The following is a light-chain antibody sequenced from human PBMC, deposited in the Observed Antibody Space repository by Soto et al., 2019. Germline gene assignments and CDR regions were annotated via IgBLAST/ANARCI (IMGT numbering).Light chain of an antibody. CDR2: DAP. CDR3: QQYNNWPPWT. V-gene: IGKV3-15*01. Sequence: ILMTQSPATLSVSPGERATLSCRASQSVSNNLPWYQQKPGQAPRLLIYDAPTRATGIPARFSGSGSGTEFTLTISGLPSEDFAVYYCQQYNNWPPWTFGQGTKVEIK. CDR1: QSVSNN. J-gene: IGKJ1*01.